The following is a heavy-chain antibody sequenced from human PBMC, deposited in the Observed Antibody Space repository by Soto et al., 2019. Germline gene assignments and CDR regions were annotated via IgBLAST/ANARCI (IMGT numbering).Heavy chain of an antibody. CDR2: IYYGGST. V-gene: IGHV4-39*01. Sequence: PSETLSLTCTVSGGSISSSSYYWGWIRQPPGKGLEWIGTIYYGGSTYYSPSLKSRVTISVDTSKNQFSLKLTSVTAADTAVYYCASIELGNYYYGMDVWGQGTTVTVSS. J-gene: IGHJ6*02. CDR3: ASIELGNYYYGMDV. D-gene: IGHD7-27*01. CDR1: GGSISSSSYY.